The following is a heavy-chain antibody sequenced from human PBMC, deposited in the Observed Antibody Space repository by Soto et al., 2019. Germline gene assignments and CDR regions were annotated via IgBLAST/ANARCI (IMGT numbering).Heavy chain of an antibody. CDR1: GFPFSSYA. CDR2: VGFRGDST. CDR3: ARRFSSSSFYFDY. D-gene: IGHD6-6*01. J-gene: IGHJ4*02. V-gene: IGHV3-23*01. Sequence: EVQLLESGGGLVQPGGSLRLSCAASGFPFSSYAMSWVRHAPDKGLEWVSAVGFRGDSTYYADSVKGRFIISRDNSKNTLHLQMNSLRAEDTAVYFCARRFSSSSFYFDYWDQGILVTVSS.